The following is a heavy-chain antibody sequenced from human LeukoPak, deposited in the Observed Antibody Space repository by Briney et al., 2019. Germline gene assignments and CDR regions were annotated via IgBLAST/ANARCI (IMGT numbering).Heavy chain of an antibody. CDR2: IYYSGST. CDR1: GGSISGYY. V-gene: IGHV4-59*08. CDR3: ARTLAGYYYMDV. J-gene: IGHJ6*03. D-gene: IGHD3-10*01. Sequence: SETLSLTCTVSGGSISGYYWTWIRQPPGKGLEWIGYIYYSGSTDYNPSLKSRVTISVDTSKNQFSLKLSSVTAADTAVYYCARTLAGYYYMDVWGKGTTVTVSS.